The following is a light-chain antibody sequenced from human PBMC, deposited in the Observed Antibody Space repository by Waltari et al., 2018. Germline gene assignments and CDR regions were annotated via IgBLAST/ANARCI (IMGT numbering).Light chain of an antibody. CDR2: WAY. J-gene: IGKJ2*01. CDR3: QQYYSSPYN. Sequence: DIVMTQSPDSLAVSLGERATINCKSSQSVLYSSNNKNYLAWYQQKPGRSPKWLIYWAYTRESGVPDRFSGSGSGTDFTLTISSLQAEDVAVYYCQQYYSSPYNFGQGTKLEIK. CDR1: QSVLYSSNNKNY. V-gene: IGKV4-1*01.